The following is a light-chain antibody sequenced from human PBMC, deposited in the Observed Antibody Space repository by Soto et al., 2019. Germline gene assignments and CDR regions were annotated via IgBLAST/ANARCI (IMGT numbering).Light chain of an antibody. Sequence: QSVLTQPPSVSGAPGQRVTISCTGSSSNIGAGYDVHWYQQLPGTAPKLLIYGNSNRPSGVPDRFSGSKSGTSASLANTGLXAVXEXDYYCQSYDSSLSAVVFGGGTKLTVL. CDR3: QSYDSSLSAVV. J-gene: IGLJ2*01. V-gene: IGLV1-40*01. CDR1: SSNIGAGYD. CDR2: GNS.